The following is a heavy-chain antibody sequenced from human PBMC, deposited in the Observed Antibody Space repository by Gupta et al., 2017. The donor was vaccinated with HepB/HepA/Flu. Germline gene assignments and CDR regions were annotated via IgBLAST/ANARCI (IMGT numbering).Heavy chain of an antibody. J-gene: IGHJ3*02. CDR2: ISYDGSNE. D-gene: IGHD5-24*01. CDR3: AREVRDGYNLNDAFDI. CDR1: GFTFSDYT. Sequence: QVQLVESGGGVVQPGRSLRLSCAASGFTFSDYTMHWFRQAPGKGLEWVALISYDGSNEYYADSVKGRFTISRDDSKNTLYLQMNSLRTEDTAVYYCAREVRDGYNLNDAFDIWGQGTMVTVSS. V-gene: IGHV3-30-3*01.